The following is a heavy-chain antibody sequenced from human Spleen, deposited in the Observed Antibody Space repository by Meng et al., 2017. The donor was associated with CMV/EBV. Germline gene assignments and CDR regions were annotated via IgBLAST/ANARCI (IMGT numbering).Heavy chain of an antibody. Sequence: GGSLRLSCAASGFTFDDYDMTWVRQPPGKGPEWVSGINWNGGGTRYADSVKGRFTISRANAKNSLYLQMNSLRVEDTALYYCARDRPGTPYYFDYWGQGTLVTVSS. J-gene: IGHJ4*02. V-gene: IGHV3-20*04. CDR1: GFTFDDYD. CDR3: ARDRPGTPYYFDY. CDR2: INWNGGGT. D-gene: IGHD1-14*01.